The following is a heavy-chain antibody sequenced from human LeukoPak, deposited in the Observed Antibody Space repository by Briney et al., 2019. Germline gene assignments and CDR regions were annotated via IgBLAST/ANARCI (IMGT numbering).Heavy chain of an antibody. CDR1: GGSISSGGYY. D-gene: IGHD3-10*01. V-gene: IGHV4-31*03. J-gene: IGHJ4*02. Sequence: SETLSLTCTVSGGSISSGGYYWSWIRQHPGKGLEWIGYIYYSGSTYYNPSLKSRVTISVDTSKNQFSLKLSSVTAADTAVYYCARTFRYWYYGSGSYSPHFDYWGQGTLVTVSS. CDR3: ARTFRYWYYGSGSYSPHFDY. CDR2: IYYSGST.